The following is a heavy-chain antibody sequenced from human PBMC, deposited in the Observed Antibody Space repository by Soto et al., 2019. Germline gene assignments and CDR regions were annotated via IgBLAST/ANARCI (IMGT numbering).Heavy chain of an antibody. CDR1: GYTFTGYY. J-gene: IGHJ6*01. CDR3: ARERYQVISDGMDV. Sequence: ASVKVSCKAYGYTFTGYYIHWVREVSGQGLEWMGWINPQTGGTSYAQKSQGRVTLSRDTSINTAYLELSRLRFDDAAVYFCARERYQVISDGMDVWGQGTTVTDSS. D-gene: IGHD2-2*01. V-gene: IGHV1-2*02. CDR2: INPQTGGT.